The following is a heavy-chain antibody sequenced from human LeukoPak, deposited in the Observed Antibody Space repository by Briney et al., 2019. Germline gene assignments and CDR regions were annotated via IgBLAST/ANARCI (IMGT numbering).Heavy chain of an antibody. CDR2: LNPTYDIP. CDR1: GYTFSNYC. J-gene: IGHJ4*02. D-gene: IGHD3-22*01. CDR3: ASAAYDSSGPYFDY. Sequence: ASVKVSCKASGYTFSNYCMHWVRQAPGQGLEWMGILNPTYDIPIYAQKFEGRVTMTRDMSTSTVYMELSSLRSEDTAVYYCASAAYDSSGPYFDYWGQGTLVTVSS. V-gene: IGHV1-46*01.